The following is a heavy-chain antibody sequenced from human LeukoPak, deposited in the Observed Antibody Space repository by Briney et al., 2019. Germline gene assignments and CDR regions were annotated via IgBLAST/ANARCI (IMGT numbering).Heavy chain of an antibody. Sequence: GGSLRLSCSASGFTFSTYWMSWVRQAPGKGLEWVANMRRDGNEIYYLDSVRGRFTISRDNAKNSLYLQVNSLRAEDTAVYYCARDNSSSGLDYWGQGTLVTVSS. V-gene: IGHV3-7*01. CDR2: MRRDGNEI. CDR1: GFTFSTYW. CDR3: ARDNSSSGLDY. J-gene: IGHJ4*02. D-gene: IGHD6-6*01.